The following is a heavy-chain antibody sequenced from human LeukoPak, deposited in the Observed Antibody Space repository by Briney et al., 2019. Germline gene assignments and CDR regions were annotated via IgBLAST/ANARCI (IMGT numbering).Heavy chain of an antibody. CDR3: ARGNSAYYDFWSGTKELLDY. V-gene: IGHV4-61*02. CDR1: GGSISSGSYY. Sequence: PSETLSLTCTVSGGSISSGSYYWSWIRQPAGTGLEWIGRIYTSGSTNYNPSLKSRVTISVDTSKNQFSLKLSSVTAADTAVYYCARGNSAYYDFWSGTKELLDYWGQGTLVTVSS. CDR2: IYTSGST. D-gene: IGHD3-3*01. J-gene: IGHJ4*02.